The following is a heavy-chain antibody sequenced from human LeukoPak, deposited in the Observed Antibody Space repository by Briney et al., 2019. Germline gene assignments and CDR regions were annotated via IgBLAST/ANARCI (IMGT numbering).Heavy chain of an antibody. Sequence: GGSLRLSCAASGFTFSTYAMSWVRQAPGKGPEWVSVISGSGSSIYYADSVKGRFTISRDNAKNSLYLQTNSLRAEDTAVYYCARDLTGQFDYWGQGTLVTVSS. J-gene: IGHJ4*02. CDR1: GFTFSTYA. CDR2: ISGSGSSI. V-gene: IGHV3-23*01. CDR3: ARDLTGQFDY. D-gene: IGHD3-9*01.